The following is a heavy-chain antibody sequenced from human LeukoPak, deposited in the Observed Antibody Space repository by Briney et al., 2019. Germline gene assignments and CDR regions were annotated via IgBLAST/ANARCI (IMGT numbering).Heavy chain of an antibody. CDR2: INPNSGDT. D-gene: IGHD3-10*01. CDR1: GYTFTGYY. Sequence: GATVKVSCKASGYTFTGYYMHWVRQAPGQGLGWMGWINPNSGDTNYAQKFQDRVTMTRDTSISTAYIELNFLRSDDTAVFYCARGDYYGSPKVVAAWGQGTLVTVSS. J-gene: IGHJ5*02. V-gene: IGHV1-2*02. CDR3: ARGDYYGSPKVVAA.